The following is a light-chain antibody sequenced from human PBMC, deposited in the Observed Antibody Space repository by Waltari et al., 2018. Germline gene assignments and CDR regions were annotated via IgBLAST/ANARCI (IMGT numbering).Light chain of an antibody. Sequence: DIVMTQSPESLAVSMGERATINCKSSQSLLYYSNDKNYLAWYQQKPGQHPKLLISWAATRQSGVPDRFSGSGSGTDFTLTISSLQAEDVAVYYCQQYYSRRTFGQGTKVEIK. J-gene: IGKJ1*01. CDR1: QSLLYYSNDKNY. CDR2: WAA. V-gene: IGKV4-1*01. CDR3: QQYYSRRT.